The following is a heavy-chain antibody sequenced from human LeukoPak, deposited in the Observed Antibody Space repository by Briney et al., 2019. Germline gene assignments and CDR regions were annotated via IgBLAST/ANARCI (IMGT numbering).Heavy chain of an antibody. CDR2: ISAYNGNT. CDR1: GYTFTSYG. D-gene: IGHD3-22*01. J-gene: IGHJ6*03. CDR3: ARVDSSGYYNYYYYMDV. V-gene: IGHV1-18*01. Sequence: ASVNVSCKASGYTFTSYGISWVRQAPGQGLEWMGWISAYNGNTNYAQKLQGRVTMTTDTSTSTAYMELRSLRSDDTAVYYCARVDSSGYYNYYYYMDVWGKGTTVTISS.